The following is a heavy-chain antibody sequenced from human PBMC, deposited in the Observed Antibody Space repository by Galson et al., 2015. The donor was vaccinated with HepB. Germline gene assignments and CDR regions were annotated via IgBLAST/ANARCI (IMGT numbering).Heavy chain of an antibody. Sequence: VKVSCKASGYTFTSCSIHWVRQAPGQTLEWMGWTNAGNGNTKYSQKFRGRVTITRDTSASTAYMELSSLRSEDTAVYYCARDLRYSSTVGLDYWGQGTLVTVSS. CDR2: TNAGNGNT. D-gene: IGHD6-13*01. V-gene: IGHV1-3*01. J-gene: IGHJ4*02. CDR1: GYTFTSCS. CDR3: ARDLRYSSTVGLDY.